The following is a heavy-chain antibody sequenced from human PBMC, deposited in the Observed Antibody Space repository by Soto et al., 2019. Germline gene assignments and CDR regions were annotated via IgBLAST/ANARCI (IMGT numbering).Heavy chain of an antibody. CDR3: AKEKSIAARAYYYYGMDV. V-gene: IGHV3-30*18. CDR1: GFTFSSYG. J-gene: IGHJ6*02. Sequence: QVQLVESGGGVVQPGRSLRLSCAASGFTFSSYGMHWVRQAPGKGLEWVAVISYDGSNKYYADSVKGRFTISRDNSKNTLNLQLNSLRAEDTAVYYCAKEKSIAARAYYYYGMDVWGQGTTVTVSS. D-gene: IGHD6-6*01. CDR2: ISYDGSNK.